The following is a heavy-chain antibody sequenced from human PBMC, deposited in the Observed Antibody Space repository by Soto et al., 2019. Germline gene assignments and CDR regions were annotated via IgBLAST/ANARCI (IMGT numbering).Heavy chain of an antibody. CDR1: GFTFRHYW. V-gene: IGHV3-7*04. J-gene: IGHJ6*04. Sequence: PGGSLRLSCVASGFTFRHYWINWVRQTPGKGLEWVATIERDGGDTKYVDSVKGRFTISRDNAKNSLYLQMDSLRAEDTAVYYCAGVVGGGSCSNGGWGRDVWGKGTRVTVSS. D-gene: IGHD3-16*01. CDR2: IERDGGDT. CDR3: AGVVGGGSCSNGGWGRDV.